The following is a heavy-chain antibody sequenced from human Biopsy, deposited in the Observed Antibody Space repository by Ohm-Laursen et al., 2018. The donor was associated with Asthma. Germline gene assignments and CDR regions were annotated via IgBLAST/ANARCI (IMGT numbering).Heavy chain of an antibody. Sequence: SDTLSLTCTFSGGSISSRPSYWGWLRQPPGKGLEWIASFSASGTSYFNASLKSRVTTSVDMSKNQLSLRLTSVTAADTAVYFCAQHGPTNYRLDSWGQGSLVIVSS. J-gene: IGHJ1*01. D-gene: IGHD4/OR15-4a*01. CDR2: FSASGTS. CDR1: GGSISSRPSY. V-gene: IGHV4-39*01. CDR3: AQHGPTNYRLDS.